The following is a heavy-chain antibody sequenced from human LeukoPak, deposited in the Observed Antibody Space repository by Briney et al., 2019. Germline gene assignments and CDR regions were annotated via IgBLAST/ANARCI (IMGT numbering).Heavy chain of an antibody. CDR2: IYYSGST. D-gene: IGHD3-3*01. V-gene: IGHV4-30-4*08. CDR1: GGSISSGDYY. Sequence: PSQTLSLTCTVSGGSISSGDYYWSWIRQPPGKVLGWIGYIYYSGSTYYNPSLKSRVTISVYTSKNQFSLKLSSVTAADTAVYYCARDITIFGGYSAQGPIWGQGTMVTDSS. CDR3: ARDITIFGGYSAQGPI. J-gene: IGHJ3*02.